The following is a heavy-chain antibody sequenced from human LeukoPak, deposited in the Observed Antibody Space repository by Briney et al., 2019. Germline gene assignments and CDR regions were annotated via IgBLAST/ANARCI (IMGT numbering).Heavy chain of an antibody. CDR1: GYTFTSYY. V-gene: IGHV1-46*01. CDR3: ARDRFPGGYDYGGNYFDY. D-gene: IGHD4-23*01. CDR2: INPSGGST. J-gene: IGHJ4*02. Sequence: ASVKVSCKASGYTFTSYYMHWVRQAPGQGLEWMGIINPSGGSTSYAQKFQGRVTMTRDTSTSTVYMELSSLRSEDTAVYYCARDRFPGGYDYGGNYFDYWGQGTLVTVSS.